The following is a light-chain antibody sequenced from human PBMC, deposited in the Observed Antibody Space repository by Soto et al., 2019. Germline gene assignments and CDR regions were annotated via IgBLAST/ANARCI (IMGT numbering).Light chain of an antibody. CDR1: ETLPNNA. J-gene: IGKJ2*01. CDR3: HHYGSSPPYT. Sequence: EIVLMQSPDILSLSPGERATVSCRASETLPNNALAWYQQKPGQAPRLLLYGASTRPTGIPDRFSGSGSGTDFTLTIDRLEPEDFAVYFCHHYGSSPPYTFGQGTKLDIK. CDR2: GAS. V-gene: IGKV3-20*01.